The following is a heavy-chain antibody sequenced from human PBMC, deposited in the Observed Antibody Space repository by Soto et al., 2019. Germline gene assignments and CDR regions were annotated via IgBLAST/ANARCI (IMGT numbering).Heavy chain of an antibody. Sequence: GGSLRLSCAASGFTFSSYAMHWVRQAPGKGLEYVSAISSNGGSTYYANSVKGRFTISRDNSKNTLYLQMGSLRAEDMAVYYCARVKWAESGWFDPWGQGTLVTVSS. V-gene: IGHV3-64*01. CDR2: ISSNGGST. D-gene: IGHD1-26*01. CDR1: GFTFSSYA. J-gene: IGHJ5*02. CDR3: ARVKWAESGWFDP.